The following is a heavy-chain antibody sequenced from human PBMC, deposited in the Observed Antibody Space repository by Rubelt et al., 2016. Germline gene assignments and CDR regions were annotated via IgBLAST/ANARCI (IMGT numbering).Heavy chain of an antibody. Sequence: QLQLQESGPGLVKPSETLSLTCTVSGGSISSSNYYWGWIRQPPGKGLEWIGNIYYSGSTYYNPSLKSRVTISVDTSKNQFSLKLNPVTAADTAVYYCAREIVVPAAIVRYFDYWGQGTLVTVSS. CDR2: IYYSGST. V-gene: IGHV4-39*01. J-gene: IGHJ4*02. CDR3: AREIVVPAAIVRYFDY. CDR1: GGSISSSNYY. D-gene: IGHD2-2*01.